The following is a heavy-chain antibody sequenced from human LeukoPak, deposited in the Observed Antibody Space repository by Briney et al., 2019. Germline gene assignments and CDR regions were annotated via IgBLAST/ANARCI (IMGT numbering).Heavy chain of an antibody. Sequence: GGSLRLSCAASGFTFSSYAMSWVRQAPGKGLEWVSYISSSGSTIYYADSVKGRFTISRDNAKNSLYLQMNSLRAEDTAVYYCARDYYDSSGYYYFDYWGQGTLVNVSS. J-gene: IGHJ4*02. CDR2: ISSSGSTI. D-gene: IGHD3-22*01. V-gene: IGHV3-48*04. CDR1: GFTFSSYA. CDR3: ARDYYDSSGYYYFDY.